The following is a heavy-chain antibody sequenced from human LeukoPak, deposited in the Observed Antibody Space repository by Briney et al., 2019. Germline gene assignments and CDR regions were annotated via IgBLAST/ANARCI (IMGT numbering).Heavy chain of an antibody. Sequence: GGSLRLSCAASGFTFSSYAMSWVRQAPGKGLEWVSAISGSGGSTYYADSVKGRFTISRDNAKNSLYLQMNSLRVEDTAVYYCARDPRTVRIWGQGTLVTVSS. J-gene: IGHJ4*02. V-gene: IGHV3-23*01. CDR2: ISGSGGST. CDR1: GFTFSSYA. D-gene: IGHD1-1*01. CDR3: ARDPRTVRI.